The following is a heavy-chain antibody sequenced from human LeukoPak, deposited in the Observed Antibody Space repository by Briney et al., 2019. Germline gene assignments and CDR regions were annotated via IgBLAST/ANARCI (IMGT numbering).Heavy chain of an antibody. J-gene: IGHJ5*02. CDR3: ARDRDFWSGSGGWFDP. D-gene: IGHD3-3*01. CDR2: ISSSSRYI. Sequence: PGGSLRLSWAASGFTFSTNSMNWVRQAPGKGREWVSSISSSSRYIYYAESVKGRFTISRDKAKSSLYLQMNSLRAEDTAVYYCARDRDFWSGSGGWFDPWGQGTLVTVSS. CDR1: GFTFSTNS. V-gene: IGHV3-21*01.